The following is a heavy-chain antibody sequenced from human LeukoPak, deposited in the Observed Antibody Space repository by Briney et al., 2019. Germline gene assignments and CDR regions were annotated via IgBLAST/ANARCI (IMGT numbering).Heavy chain of an antibody. J-gene: IGHJ4*02. V-gene: IGHV4-34*01. CDR3: ARGSATGLAY. CDR1: GGSYSGYS. D-gene: IGHD1-1*01. Sequence: SETLSLTCAVYGGSYSGYSWTWIRQPPGKGLEWIGEIDRSGSTNYNPALKSRLTISVDTSKNQFSLKLSSVTAADTAVYYCARGSATGLAYWGQGTLVTVSS. CDR2: IDRSGST.